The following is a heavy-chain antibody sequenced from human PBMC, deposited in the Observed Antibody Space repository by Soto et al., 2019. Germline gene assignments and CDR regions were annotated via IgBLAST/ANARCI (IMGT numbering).Heavy chain of an antibody. CDR2: MYYSGSP. CDR1: GGSISSGRYY. Sequence: QVQLQESGPGLVKPSQTLSLTCTVSGGSISSGRYYWSWIRQHPGKGLEWIGSMYYSGSPYYKPSLKSRVTMSVDTSKNQFSLKLTSVTAADTAVYYCARTLRGSAYIASDTWGQGTLVTVSS. CDR3: ARTLRGSAYIASDT. D-gene: IGHD3-16*01. V-gene: IGHV4-31*03. J-gene: IGHJ3*02.